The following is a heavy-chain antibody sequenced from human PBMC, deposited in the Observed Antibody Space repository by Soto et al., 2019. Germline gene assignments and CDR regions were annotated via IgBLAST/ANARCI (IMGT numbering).Heavy chain of an antibody. V-gene: IGHV1-8*01. CDR1: GYTFTSYD. J-gene: IGHJ4*02. CDR3: ARAITIFRVVPG. Sequence: ASVKVSCKASGYTFTSYDINWVRQASGQGLEWMGWMNPNSGNTGYAQKFQGRVTMTRNTSISTAYMELTSLRSDHTAVYYCARAITIFRVVPGWGQGTLVTVSS. CDR2: MNPNSGNT. D-gene: IGHD3-3*01.